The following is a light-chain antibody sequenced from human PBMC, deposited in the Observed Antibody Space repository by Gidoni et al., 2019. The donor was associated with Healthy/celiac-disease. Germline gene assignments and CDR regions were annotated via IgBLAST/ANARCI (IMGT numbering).Light chain of an antibody. CDR2: SND. V-gene: IGLV1-47*02. J-gene: IGLJ1*01. Sequence: QSVLTKPPSASGTPGQRVPSSGSGSSSNIGSNYVYWYQQLPGTAPKLRISSNDQRPSGVPDRFSGSKSGTSASLAISGLRSEDEADYYCAAWDDCLSGYVFGTGTKVTVL. CDR1: SSNIGSNY. CDR3: AAWDDCLSGYV.